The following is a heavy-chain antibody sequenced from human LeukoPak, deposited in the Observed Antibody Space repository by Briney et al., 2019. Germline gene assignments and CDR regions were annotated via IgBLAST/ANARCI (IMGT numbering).Heavy chain of an antibody. Sequence: GGSLRLSCAASGFTFSSYAMHWVRQAPGKGLEWVAVISYDGSNKYYADSVKGRFTISRDNSKNTLYLQMNSLRAEDTAVYYCAREGERSRYYYMDVWGKGTTVTVSS. D-gene: IGHD1-1*01. CDR2: ISYDGSNK. CDR1: GFTFSSYA. V-gene: IGHV3-30-3*01. CDR3: AREGERSRYYYMDV. J-gene: IGHJ6*03.